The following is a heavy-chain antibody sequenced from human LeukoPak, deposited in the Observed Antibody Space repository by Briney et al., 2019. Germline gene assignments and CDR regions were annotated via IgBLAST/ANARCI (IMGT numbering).Heavy chain of an antibody. CDR3: ARDPVRRNYYDSSGYSREDYGMDV. V-gene: IGHV1-2*02. CDR2: INPNSGGT. Sequence: ASVKVSCKASGYTFIDYHIHWVRQAPGQGLEWMGWINPNSGGTNYAQKFQGRVTMTRDTSISTAYMGLSRLRSDDTAVYYCARDPVRRNYYDSSGYSREDYGMDVWGQGTTVTVSS. CDR1: GYTFIDYH. J-gene: IGHJ6*02. D-gene: IGHD3-22*01.